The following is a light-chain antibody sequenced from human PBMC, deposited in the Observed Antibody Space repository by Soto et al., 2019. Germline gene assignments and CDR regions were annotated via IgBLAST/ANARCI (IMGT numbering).Light chain of an antibody. CDR2: KND. J-gene: IGLJ3*02. CDR3: ATWDANLRGWV. CDR1: SSNIGRNY. Sequence: QSVLSQPPSASGTPGQRITISCSGSSSNIGRNYVYWYQQLPGTAPKLLIFKNDQRPSGVPDRFSGSKCGTSASLAISGLRPEDEADYYCATWDANLRGWVFGGGTKLTVL. V-gene: IGLV1-47*01.